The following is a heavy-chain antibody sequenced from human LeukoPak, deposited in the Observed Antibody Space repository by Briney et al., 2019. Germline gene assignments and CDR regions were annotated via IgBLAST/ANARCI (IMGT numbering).Heavy chain of an antibody. CDR1: GFTFSNYW. Sequence: QTGGSLRLSCAASGFTFSNYWMIWVRQAPGKGLEWVANINEDASKKYYVDSVEGRFTISRDDAKNSLYLQMNSLRAEDTAMYYCATSTYGSSPSWGQRTLVTASS. V-gene: IGHV3-7*01. D-gene: IGHD6-6*01. J-gene: IGHJ5*02. CDR2: INEDASKK. CDR3: ATSTYGSSPS.